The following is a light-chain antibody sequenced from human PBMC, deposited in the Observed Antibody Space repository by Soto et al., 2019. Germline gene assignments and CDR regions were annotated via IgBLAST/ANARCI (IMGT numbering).Light chain of an antibody. CDR3: QQYVTYSWT. Sequence: IQVTQSLATLSATVEDRVTITCRASQSISIWLAWYQQKPGKAPKLLIYDASSLESGVPSRFGGSGSGTEFTLTISNLQPDDFATYYCQQYVTYSWTFGRGTNVDIK. V-gene: IGKV1-5*01. CDR2: DAS. CDR1: QSISIW. J-gene: IGKJ1*01.